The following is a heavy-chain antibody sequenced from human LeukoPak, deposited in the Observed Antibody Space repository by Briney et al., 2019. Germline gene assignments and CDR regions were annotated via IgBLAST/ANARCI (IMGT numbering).Heavy chain of an antibody. CDR1: GGTFSSYA. Sequence: ASVKVSCKASGGTFSSYAISWVRQAPGQALEWMGGIIPIFGTANYAQKFQGRVTITADESTSTAYMELSSLRSEDTAVYYCARDQVPLSPFNWFDPWGQGTLVTVSS. V-gene: IGHV1-69*01. J-gene: IGHJ5*02. CDR2: IIPIFGTA. CDR3: ARDQVPLSPFNWFDP.